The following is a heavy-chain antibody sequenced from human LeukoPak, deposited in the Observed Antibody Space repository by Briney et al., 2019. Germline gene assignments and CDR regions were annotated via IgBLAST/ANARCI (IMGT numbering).Heavy chain of an antibody. CDR3: ARLPMVRGGLDY. V-gene: IGHV5-51*01. Sequence: GESLKISCKGPRYSFTGYWIAWVRQMPGKGLEWMGIIYPGDSDTRYSPSFQGQVTISADKSISAAYLQWSSLKASDTAMYYCARLPMVRGGLDYWGQGTLVSVSS. CDR2: IYPGDSDT. D-gene: IGHD3-10*01. CDR1: RYSFTGYW. J-gene: IGHJ4*02.